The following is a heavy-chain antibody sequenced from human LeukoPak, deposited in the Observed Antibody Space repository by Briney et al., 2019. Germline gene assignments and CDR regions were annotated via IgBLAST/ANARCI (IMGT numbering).Heavy chain of an antibody. CDR2: IYYSGST. V-gene: IGHV4-59*06. Sequence: SETLSLTCTVSGGSISSYYWSWIRQHPGKGVEWIGYIYYSGSTYYNPSLKSRVTISVDTSKNQFSLKLSSVTAADTAVCYCAREAALPAAHWFDPWGQGTLVTVSS. CDR1: GGSISSYY. CDR3: AREAALPAAHWFDP. J-gene: IGHJ5*02. D-gene: IGHD2-2*01.